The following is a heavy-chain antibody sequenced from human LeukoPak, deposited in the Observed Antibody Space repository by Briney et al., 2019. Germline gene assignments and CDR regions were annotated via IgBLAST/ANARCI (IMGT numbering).Heavy chain of an antibody. CDR2: IYYSGST. V-gene: IGHV4-59*08. CDR3: ARGRKSGYYPYYYGMDV. J-gene: IGHJ6*02. D-gene: IGHD5-12*01. CDR1: GGSISSYY. Sequence: PSETLSLTCTVSGGSISSYYWSWIRQPPGKGLEWIGYIYYSGSTNYNPSLKSRVTISVDTSKNQFSLKLTSVTAADTAVYYCARGRKSGYYPYYYGMDVWGQGTTVTVSS.